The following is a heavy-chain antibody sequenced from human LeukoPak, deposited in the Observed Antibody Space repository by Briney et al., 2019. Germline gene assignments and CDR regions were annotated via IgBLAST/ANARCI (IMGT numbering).Heavy chain of an antibody. CDR2: ISSSSSTI. CDR1: GFTFSSYS. V-gene: IGHV3-48*01. Sequence: GGSLRLSCAASGFTFSSYSMNWVRQAPGKGLEWVSYISSSSSTIYYADSVKGRFTISRDNAKNSLYLQMNSLRAEDTAVYYCARRYCTNGVCPYYYYYYMDVWGKGTTVTVSS. J-gene: IGHJ6*03. D-gene: IGHD2-8*01. CDR3: ARRYCTNGVCPYYYYYYMDV.